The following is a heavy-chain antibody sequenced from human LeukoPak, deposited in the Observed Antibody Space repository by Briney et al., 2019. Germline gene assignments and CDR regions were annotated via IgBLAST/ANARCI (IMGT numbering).Heavy chain of an antibody. J-gene: IGHJ4*02. Sequence: ASETLSLTCTVSGGSIGSYYWSWIRQPPGKGLEWIGYIYYSGSTNYTPSLKSRVTISVDTSKNQFSLKLYSVTAADTAMFYCARLAYGDYYFDHWGQGTLVTVSS. CDR3: ARLAYGDYYFDH. CDR1: GGSIGSYY. V-gene: IGHV4-59*12. CDR2: IYYSGST. D-gene: IGHD4-17*01.